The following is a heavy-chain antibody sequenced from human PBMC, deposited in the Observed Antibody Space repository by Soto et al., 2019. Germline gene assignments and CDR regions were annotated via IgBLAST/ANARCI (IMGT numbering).Heavy chain of an antibody. CDR2: ITSSGTTV. V-gene: IGHV3-48*01. CDR3: ARGDRGAFDL. Sequence: PGGSLRLSCAASGFTFSSYSLNWVRQAPGKGLEWVSYITSSGTTVYYADSVRGRFTISRDNAKNSLYLQMNSLRAEDTAVYYCARGDRGAFDLWGQGTMVTVSS. CDR1: GFTFSSYS. J-gene: IGHJ3*01. D-gene: IGHD2-21*02.